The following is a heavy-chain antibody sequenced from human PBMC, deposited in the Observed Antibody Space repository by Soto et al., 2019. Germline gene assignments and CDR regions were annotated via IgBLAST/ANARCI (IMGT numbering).Heavy chain of an antibody. CDR2: IYYSGST. D-gene: IGHD1-26*01. CDR3: ATQEVGGSYVYTFDP. Sequence: QLHLRESGPGLVKPSETLSLTCTVSGGSITSSSYYWGWIRQPPGKGLEWIGSIYYSGSTYYNPYPTXRXTXXVDTSNNQFSLKLSSVNAADTAVYYCATQEVGGSYVYTFDPWGQGTLVTVSS. V-gene: IGHV4-39*01. CDR1: GGSITSSSYY. J-gene: IGHJ5*02.